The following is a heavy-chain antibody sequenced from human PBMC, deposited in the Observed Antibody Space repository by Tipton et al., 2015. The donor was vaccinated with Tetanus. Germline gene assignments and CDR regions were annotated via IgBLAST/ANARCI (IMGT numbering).Heavy chain of an antibody. J-gene: IGHJ4*02. CDR2: ISGDNGNT. V-gene: IGHV1-18*01. Sequence: QSGPEVKKPGASVKVSCKASGYTFTRYGLTWGRQAPGQGPEWLGWISGDNGNTKYAPKFQGIVTMATDTTTNTAYLELRSLRAGDTAVYFCARDDFGSGSNYLFGYWGQGTQVSVSS. CDR3: ARDDFGSGSNYLFGY. D-gene: IGHD3-10*01. CDR1: GYTFTRYG.